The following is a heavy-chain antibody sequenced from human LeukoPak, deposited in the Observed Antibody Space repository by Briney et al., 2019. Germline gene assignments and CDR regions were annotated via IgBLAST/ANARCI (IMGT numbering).Heavy chain of an antibody. V-gene: IGHV3-15*01. Sequence: PGGSLRLSCAASGFTFSNAWMSWVRQAPGKGLEWVGRIKSKTYDGTAYYAAPVKGRFILSRDDSKNTLSLQMNSLKTEDTALYYCTTDLRDWGQGTLVTVSS. J-gene: IGHJ4*02. CDR3: TTDLRD. CDR2: IKSKTYDGTA. CDR1: GFTFSNAW.